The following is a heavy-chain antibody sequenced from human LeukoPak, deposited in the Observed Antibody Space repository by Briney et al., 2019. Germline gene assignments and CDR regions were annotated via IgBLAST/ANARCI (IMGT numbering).Heavy chain of an antibody. V-gene: IGHV3-74*01. CDR2: INSDGSST. J-gene: IGHJ4*02. Sequence: PGGALRLSCAASGFTFSSYRMHWVRQATGKGLVWVSRINSDGSSTSYADSVKGRFTISRDNAKNTLYLQMNSLRAEDTAVYYCASAPPYYDSSGNLDYWGQGTLVTVSS. CDR3: ASAPPYYDSSGNLDY. D-gene: IGHD3-22*01. CDR1: GFTFSSYR.